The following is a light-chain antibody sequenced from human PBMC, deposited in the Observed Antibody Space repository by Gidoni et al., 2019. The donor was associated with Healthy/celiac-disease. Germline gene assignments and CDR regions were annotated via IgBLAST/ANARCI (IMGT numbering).Light chain of an antibody. J-gene: IGKJ1*01. CDR1: QSVSSSY. CDR3: QQYGGSPVT. V-gene: IGKV3-20*01. CDR2: GAS. Sequence: DIVLTQSPGSLSLSPGERATLSCRASQSVSSSYLAWYQQKPGQAPRLLIYGASSRATGIPDRISGSGAGTDFTLTISRLEPEDFAVYYCQQYGGSPVTFGQXTKVEIK.